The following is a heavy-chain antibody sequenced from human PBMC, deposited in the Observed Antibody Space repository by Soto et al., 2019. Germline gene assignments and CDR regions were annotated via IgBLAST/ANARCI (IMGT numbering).Heavy chain of an antibody. Sequence: LRLSCAASGFTFSSYSMSWVRQAPGKGLEWVSGFRTGGDDATTYYADSVKGRFTISRDNSKNMLFLQMNSLRSDDTAVYYCVKDRDLSGSLSGYWGQGSLVTVSS. J-gene: IGHJ4*02. V-gene: IGHV3-23*01. CDR2: FRTGGDDATT. CDR1: GFTFSSYS. D-gene: IGHD1-26*01. CDR3: VKDRDLSGSLSGY.